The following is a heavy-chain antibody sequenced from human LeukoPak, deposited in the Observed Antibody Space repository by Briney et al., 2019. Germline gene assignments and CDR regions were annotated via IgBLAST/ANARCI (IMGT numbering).Heavy chain of an antibody. V-gene: IGHV4-4*02. CDR1: GASISSNNW. J-gene: IGHJ4*02. CDR2: IYHSGST. CDR3: ARCAHGSGSYHNVGGVQFDY. Sequence: SETLSLTCAVSGASISSNNWWWSWVRQPPGKGLEWIGEIYHSGSTNYNPSLKSRVTMSVDKSKNQFSLNLSSVTAADTAVYYCARCAHGSGSYHNVGGVQFDYWGQGTLVTVSS. D-gene: IGHD3-10*01.